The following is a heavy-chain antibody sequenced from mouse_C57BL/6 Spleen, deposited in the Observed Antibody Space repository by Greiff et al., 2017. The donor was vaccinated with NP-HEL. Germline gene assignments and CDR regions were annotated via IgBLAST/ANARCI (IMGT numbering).Heavy chain of an antibody. CDR1: GFSLTSYA. V-gene: IGHV2-9-1*01. D-gene: IGHD1-1*01. J-gene: IGHJ4*01. CDR3: AGSYGSSPYYAMDY. Sequence: VQLQQSGPGLVAPSQRLSITCTVSGFSLTSYAISWVRQPPGKGLEWLGVIWTGGGTNYNSALKSRLSISKDNSKSQVFLKMNSLQTDDTARYYCAGSYGSSPYYAMDYWGQGTSVTVSS. CDR2: IWTGGGT.